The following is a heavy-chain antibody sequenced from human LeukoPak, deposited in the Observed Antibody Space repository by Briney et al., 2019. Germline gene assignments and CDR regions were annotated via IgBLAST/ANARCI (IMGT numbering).Heavy chain of an antibody. CDR3: ARDTDRIQLRTRRGFDY. V-gene: IGHV3-48*03. D-gene: IGHD5-18*01. CDR1: GFTFSSYE. J-gene: IGHJ4*02. Sequence: PGGSLRLSCAASGFTFSSYEMNWVRQAPGKGLEWVSYISSSGSTIYYADSVKGRFTISRDNAKNSLYLQMNSLRAEDTAVYYCARDTDRIQLRTRRGFDYWGQGTLVTVSS. CDR2: ISSSGSTI.